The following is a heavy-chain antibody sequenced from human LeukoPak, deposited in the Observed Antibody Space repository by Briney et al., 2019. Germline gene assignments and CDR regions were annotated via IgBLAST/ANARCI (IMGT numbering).Heavy chain of an antibody. CDR2: ISAYNGNT. CDR1: GGTFNSYA. CDR3: ARSLTRGYYYDSSGYYNWFDP. J-gene: IGHJ5*02. Sequence: GSSVKVSCKTSGGTFNSYAINWVRQAPGQGLEWMGWISAYNGNTNYAQKLQGRVTMTTDTSTSTAYMELRSLRSDDTAVYYCARSLTRGYYYDSSGYYNWFDPWGQGTLVTVSS. V-gene: IGHV1-18*01. D-gene: IGHD3-22*01.